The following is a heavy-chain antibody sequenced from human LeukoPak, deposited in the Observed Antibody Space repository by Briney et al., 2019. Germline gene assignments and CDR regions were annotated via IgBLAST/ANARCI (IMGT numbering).Heavy chain of an antibody. CDR3: ARGPIAVAGNQYYFDY. V-gene: IGHV4-59*01. Sequence: SETLSLTCTVSGGSISSYYWSWIRQPPGKGLEWIGYTHYSGSTNYNPSLRSRVTISGDTSKNQFSLNLSSVTAADTAVYYCARGPIAVAGNQYYFDYWGQGTLVTVSS. CDR1: GGSISSYY. J-gene: IGHJ4*02. D-gene: IGHD6-19*01. CDR2: THYSGST.